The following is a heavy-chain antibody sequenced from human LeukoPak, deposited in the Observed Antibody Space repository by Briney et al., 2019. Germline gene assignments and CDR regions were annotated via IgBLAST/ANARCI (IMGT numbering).Heavy chain of an antibody. CDR3: ARGHDNTGYNYFDY. Sequence: ASVTVSCQASGYIFTDYYIHWVRQAPGQGLQRMGWINPLSGGTNYAQTFRGRVTMTRDTSIATIYMDLSSLMSDDTAVYYCARGHDNTGYNYFDYWGQGTLVTVSS. CDR1: GYIFTDYY. J-gene: IGHJ4*02. V-gene: IGHV1-2*02. D-gene: IGHD5-18*01. CDR2: INPLSGGT.